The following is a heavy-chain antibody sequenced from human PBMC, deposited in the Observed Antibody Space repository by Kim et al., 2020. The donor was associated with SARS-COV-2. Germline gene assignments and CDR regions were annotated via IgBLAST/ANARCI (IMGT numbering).Heavy chain of an antibody. J-gene: IGHJ4*02. CDR2: IGPDGSIT. CDR3: ARDFDRVDN. V-gene: IGHV3-74*01. Sequence: GGSLRLSCAASGITLSNYWVHWVRQAPGKGLVWVSRIGPDGSITFYADFVKGRFTISRDNAKNTVYLQISTLTVDDTAVYFCARDFDRVDNWGQGTLVTVSA. CDR1: GITLSNYW.